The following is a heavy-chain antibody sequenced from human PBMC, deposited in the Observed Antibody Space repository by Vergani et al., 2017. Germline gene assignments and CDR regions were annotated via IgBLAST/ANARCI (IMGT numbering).Heavy chain of an antibody. Sequence: EVQLVESGGGLVQPGGSLRLSCAASRFIFSTYSMNWVRQAPGKGLEWVSDISSSSSTIYYADSVKGRFTISRDNAKNTLYLQMNSLRAEDTAVYYCAREPSIGIQTSGAFDIWGQGTMVTVSS. J-gene: IGHJ3*02. CDR1: RFIFSTYS. D-gene: IGHD5-18*01. CDR2: ISSSSSTI. CDR3: AREPSIGIQTSGAFDI. V-gene: IGHV3-48*01.